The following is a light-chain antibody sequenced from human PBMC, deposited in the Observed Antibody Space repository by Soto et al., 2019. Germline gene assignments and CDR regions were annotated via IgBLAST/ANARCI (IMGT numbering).Light chain of an antibody. V-gene: IGKV3-11*01. Sequence: EIVLTQSPATLSLSPGERATLSCRASQSVSSYLAWYQQKPGQAPRLLIYDASNRATGIPARFSGSGSGTDFTLTTSSLEPEDFAVDYWQQRNNWPPTCGQGTKVESK. CDR3: QQRNNWPPT. J-gene: IGKJ1*01. CDR2: DAS. CDR1: QSVSSY.